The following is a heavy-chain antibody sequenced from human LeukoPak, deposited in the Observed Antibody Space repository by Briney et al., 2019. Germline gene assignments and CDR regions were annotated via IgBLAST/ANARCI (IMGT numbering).Heavy chain of an antibody. Sequence: QPGRSLRLSCAASGFTFDDYGMSWVRQAPGKGLEWVSGINWNGGSTGYADSVKGRFTISRDNAKNSLYLQMNSLRAEDTALYYCARRRWIAAPPGDAFDIWGQGTMVTVSS. CDR2: INWNGGST. V-gene: IGHV3-20*04. CDR3: ARRRWIAAPPGDAFDI. CDR1: GFTFDDYG. D-gene: IGHD6-6*01. J-gene: IGHJ3*02.